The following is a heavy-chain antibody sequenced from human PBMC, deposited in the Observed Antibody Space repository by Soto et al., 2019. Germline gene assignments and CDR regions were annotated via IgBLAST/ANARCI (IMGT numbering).Heavy chain of an antibody. J-gene: IGHJ5*02. V-gene: IGHV4-30-4*01. CDR1: GGSISSGDYY. Sequence: SETLSLTCSVSGGSISSGDYYWSWIRQPPGKGLEWIGYIYYSGSTYYNPSLKSRVTISVDTSKNQFSLKLSSVTAADTAVYYCARGSTYYDLWRGYHKNNRFDPWGQGTLVTVYS. CDR2: IYYSGST. CDR3: ARGSTYYDLWRGYHKNNRFDP. D-gene: IGHD3-3*01.